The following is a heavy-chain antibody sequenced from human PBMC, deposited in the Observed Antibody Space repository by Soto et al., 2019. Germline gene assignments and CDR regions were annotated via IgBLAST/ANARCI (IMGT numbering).Heavy chain of an antibody. J-gene: IGHJ4*02. D-gene: IGHD3-22*01. CDR3: ARHVGAGTGYYCTYYLDY. V-gene: IGHV4-59*08. CDR2: ISDTGSA. CDR1: GASISNSY. Sequence: SETLSLTCTVSGASISNSYWSWIRQPPGKGLEWIGYISDTGSANYNPSLNSRVTISTEMSKNQFSLRLSSVTAADTAVYYCARHVGAGTGYYCTYYLDYWGQGALVTVSS.